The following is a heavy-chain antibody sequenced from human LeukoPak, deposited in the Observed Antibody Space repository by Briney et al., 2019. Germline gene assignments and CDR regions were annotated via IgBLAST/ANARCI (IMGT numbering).Heavy chain of an antibody. J-gene: IGHJ4*02. V-gene: IGHV3-23*01. CDR1: GFTFSSYA. CDR3: AKGEVYARVGY. CDR2: ISGSGGST. Sequence: GGSPRLSCAASGFTFSSYAMTWVRQAPGKGLEWVSAISGSGGSTYYADSVKGRFTISRDNSKNTLYLQMNSLRAEDTAVYYCAKGEVYARVGYWGQGTLVTVSS. D-gene: IGHD2-8*01.